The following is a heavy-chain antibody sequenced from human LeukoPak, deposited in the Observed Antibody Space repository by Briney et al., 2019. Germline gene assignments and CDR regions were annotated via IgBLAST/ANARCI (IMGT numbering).Heavy chain of an antibody. CDR2: IIPIFGTA. V-gene: IGHV1-69*13. CDR3: ARELMITFGGVIAPFDY. CDR1: GGTFSSYA. J-gene: IGHJ4*02. D-gene: IGHD3-16*02. Sequence: ASVKVSCKASGGTFSSYAISWVRQAPGQGLEWMGGIIPIFGTANYAQKFQGRVTITADESTSTAYMELSSLRSEDTAVYYCARELMITFGGVIAPFDYWGQGTLVTVSS.